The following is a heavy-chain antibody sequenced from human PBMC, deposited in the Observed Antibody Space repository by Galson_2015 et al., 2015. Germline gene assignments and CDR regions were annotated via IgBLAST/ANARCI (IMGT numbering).Heavy chain of an antibody. J-gene: IGHJ4*02. D-gene: IGHD3-22*01. CDR1: GYTFTNYY. V-gene: IGHV1-46*01. Sequence: SVKASGKASGYTFTNYYMHWVRQAPGHGLELMGLINHSGGRPSYAQKFQGRVIMTRETSTRTVDMEGSSLRSEDTAVYYCARGRGDSGGDYAASSDYWGQGALVTVSS. CDR3: ARGRGDSGGDYAASSDY. CDR2: INHSGGRP.